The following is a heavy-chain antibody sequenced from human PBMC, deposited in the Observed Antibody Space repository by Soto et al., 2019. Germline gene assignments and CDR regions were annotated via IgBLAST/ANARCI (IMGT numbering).Heavy chain of an antibody. CDR3: AKMSMSSGPSFVY. V-gene: IGHV3-30*18. CDR1: GFTFSSYG. CDR2: ISYDGSNK. D-gene: IGHD6-6*01. J-gene: IGHJ4*02. Sequence: GGSLRLSCAASGFTFSSYGMHWVRQAPGKGLEWVTVISYDGSNKYYADSVKGRFTISRDNSKNTLYLQMNSLRADDTAVYNSAKMSMSSGPSFVYGGEGTLVTGFS.